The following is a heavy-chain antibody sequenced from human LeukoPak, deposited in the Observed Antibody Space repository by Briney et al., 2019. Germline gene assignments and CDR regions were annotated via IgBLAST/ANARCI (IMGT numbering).Heavy chain of an antibody. CDR2: IYYSGST. CDR1: GGSISSSSYY. V-gene: IGHV4-39*01. D-gene: IGHD3-9*01. Sequence: SETLSLTCTVSGGSISSSSYYWGWIRQPPGKGLEWIGSIYYSGSTYYNPSLKSRVTISVDTSKNQFSLKLSSVTAADTAVYYCARHVTASPILTGYPNWFDPWGQGTLVTVSS. J-gene: IGHJ5*02. CDR3: ARHVTASPILTGYPNWFDP.